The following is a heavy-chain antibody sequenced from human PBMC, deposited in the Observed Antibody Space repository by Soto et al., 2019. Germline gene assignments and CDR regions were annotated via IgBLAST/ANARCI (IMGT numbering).Heavy chain of an antibody. D-gene: IGHD3-10*01. CDR3: VRGSGKYYYAMDV. V-gene: IGHV4-39*01. J-gene: IGHJ6*02. CDR1: GYSTHCSRSCY. CDR2: IYYSGRT. Sequence: SDTLSLTCPVSGYSTHCSRSCYKGWIRQSPGKGREWSGSIYYSGRTFYNPSLKSPVTISVDTSKNQFSLKLSSVTAAYTAVYYCVRGSGKYYYAMDVWGQGTTVT.